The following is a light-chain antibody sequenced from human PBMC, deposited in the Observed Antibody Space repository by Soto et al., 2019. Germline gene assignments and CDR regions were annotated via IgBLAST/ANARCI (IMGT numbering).Light chain of an antibody. CDR1: QDISNN. Sequence: DIQMTQSPSSLSASIGDRVTITCQASQDISNNLNWYQQKPGKAPKLLIYNASNLKTGVQSRFNGSAAETDFTFTMSSLQPEDIATHYCQQDFRRLLTFGGGTMAEI. CDR2: NAS. J-gene: IGKJ4*02. V-gene: IGKV1-33*01. CDR3: QQDFRRLLT.